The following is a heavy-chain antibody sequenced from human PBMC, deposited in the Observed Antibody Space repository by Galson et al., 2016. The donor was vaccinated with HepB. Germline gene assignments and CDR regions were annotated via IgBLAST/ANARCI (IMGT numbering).Heavy chain of an antibody. J-gene: IGHJ6*03. CDR2: IHGAGRDT. CDR3: AKDFFGSGSYLSLAMDV. CDR1: GFTFKNYA. Sequence: SLRLSCAASGFTFKNYAMTWVRQAPGKGLEWVSSIHGAGRDTYYADSVEGRFTVSRDNLKNTLYLQMSRLRADDTALYYCAKDFFGSGSYLSLAMDVWGKGTTVTVSS. D-gene: IGHD3-10*01. V-gene: IGHV3-23*01.